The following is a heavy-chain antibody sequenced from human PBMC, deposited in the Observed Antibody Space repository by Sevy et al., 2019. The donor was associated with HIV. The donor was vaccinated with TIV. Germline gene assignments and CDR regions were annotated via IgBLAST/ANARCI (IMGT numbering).Heavy chain of an antibody. CDR2: ISGSGGST. V-gene: IGHV3-23*01. CDR1: GFTFSSYA. J-gene: IGHJ4*02. Sequence: GGSLRLSCAASGFTFSSYAMSWVHQAPGKGLEWVSAISGSGGSTYYADSVKGRFTISRDNSKNTLYLQMNSLRAEDTAVYYCAKDQTITMVQGVIITSMFDYWGQGTLVTVSS. D-gene: IGHD3-10*01. CDR3: AKDQTITMVQGVIITSMFDY.